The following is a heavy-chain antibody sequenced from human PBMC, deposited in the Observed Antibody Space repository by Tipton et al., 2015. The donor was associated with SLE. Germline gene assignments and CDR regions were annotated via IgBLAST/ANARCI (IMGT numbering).Heavy chain of an antibody. Sequence: TLSLTCIVSRYSISSGYYWGWMRQAPGKELEWIGSFYHSGNTYYNPSLTSRVTISADTSKTQFSLRLTSVTAADTALYYCGRARVGMGYVFDVWGQGTMVTVSS. V-gene: IGHV4-38-2*02. CDR1: RYSISSGYY. CDR2: FYHSGNT. J-gene: IGHJ3*01. D-gene: IGHD5-24*01. CDR3: GRARVGMGYVFDV.